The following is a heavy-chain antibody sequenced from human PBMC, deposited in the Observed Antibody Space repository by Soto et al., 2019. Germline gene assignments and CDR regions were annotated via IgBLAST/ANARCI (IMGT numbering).Heavy chain of an antibody. CDR1: GFTFSDYY. J-gene: IGHJ6*02. CDR3: ARGQAGSSWRNYFYYGVDV. D-gene: IGHD6-13*01. V-gene: IGHV3-11*01. CDR2: ISSSGSTI. Sequence: PGGSLRLSCAASGFTFSDYYMSWIRQAPGKGLEWVSYISSSGSTIYCADSVKGRFTISRDNAKNSLYLQMNSLRAEDTAVYYCARGQAGSSWRNYFYYGVDVWGQGTTVTVSS.